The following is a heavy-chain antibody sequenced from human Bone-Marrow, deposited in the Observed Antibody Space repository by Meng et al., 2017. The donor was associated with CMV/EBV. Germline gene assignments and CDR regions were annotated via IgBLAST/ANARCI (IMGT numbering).Heavy chain of an antibody. CDR3: ARRLGMGDYYYYGMDV. J-gene: IGHJ6*02. V-gene: IGHV4-4*07. CDR2: IYTSGST. CDR1: GGSISSYY. Sequence: SETLSLTCTVSGGSISSYYWSWIRQPAGKGLEWIGRIYTSGSTNYNPSLKSRVTMSVDTSKSQFSLKLSSVTAADTAVYCCARRLGMGDYYYYGMDVWGQGTTVTVSS. D-gene: IGHD7-27*01.